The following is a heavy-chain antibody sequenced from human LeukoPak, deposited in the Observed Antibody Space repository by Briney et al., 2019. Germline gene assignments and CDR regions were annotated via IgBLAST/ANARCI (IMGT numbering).Heavy chain of an antibody. CDR1: GFTFSDYY. Sequence: GGSLRLSCAASGFTFSDYYMSWIRQAPGKGLEGVSYISSSGSTIYYADSVKGRFTISRDNAKNSLYLQMNSLRAEDTAVYYCARDREGYYGSGSYACYFDYWGQGTLVTVSS. D-gene: IGHD3-10*01. CDR3: ARDREGYYGSGSYACYFDY. J-gene: IGHJ4*02. V-gene: IGHV3-11*04. CDR2: ISSSGSTI.